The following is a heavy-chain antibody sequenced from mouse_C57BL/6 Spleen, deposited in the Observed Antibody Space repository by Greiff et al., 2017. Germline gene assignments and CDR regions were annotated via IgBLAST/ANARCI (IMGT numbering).Heavy chain of an antibody. J-gene: IGHJ2*01. D-gene: IGHD2-1*01. V-gene: IGHV1-50*01. CDR1: GYTFTSYW. CDR3: ARADGTLPTFDY. CDR2: IDPSDSYT. Sequence: QVQLQQPGAELVKPGASVKLSCKASGYTFTSYWMQWVKQRPGQGLEWIGEIDPSDSYTNYNQKFKGKATLTVDTSSSTAYMQLSSLTSEDSAVYYCARADGTLPTFDYWGQGTTLTVSS.